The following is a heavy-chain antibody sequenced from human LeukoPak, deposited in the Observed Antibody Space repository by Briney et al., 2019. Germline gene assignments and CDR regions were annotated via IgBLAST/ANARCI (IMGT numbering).Heavy chain of an antibody. CDR1: GFTFSDYR. CDR2: ISRSSRHV. CDR3: VRDFMGMGGTTAYLHH. D-gene: IGHD1-1*01. V-gene: IGHV3-21*01. J-gene: IGHJ1*01. Sequence: GGSLRLSCAASGFTFSDYRMNWVRQAPGKGLEWVSSISRSSRHVYYGGSVKGRFTISRDNAKNSLFLQMNSLRAEDMAGYYCVRDFMGMGGTTAYLHHWGQGTPVTVSS.